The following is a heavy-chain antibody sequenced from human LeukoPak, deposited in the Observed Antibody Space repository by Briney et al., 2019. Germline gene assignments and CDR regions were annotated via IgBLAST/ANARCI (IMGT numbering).Heavy chain of an antibody. CDR3: ARHAYCGGDCYPDY. V-gene: IGHV1-18*01. CDR1: GYTFTSHG. CDR2: ISAYNGNT. J-gene: IGHJ4*02. D-gene: IGHD2-21*02. Sequence: ASVKVSCKASGYTFTSHGISWVRQAPGQGLEWMGWISAYNGNTNYAQKLQGRVTMTTDTSTSTAYMELRSLRSDDTAVYYCARHAYCGGDCYPDYWGQGTLVTVSS.